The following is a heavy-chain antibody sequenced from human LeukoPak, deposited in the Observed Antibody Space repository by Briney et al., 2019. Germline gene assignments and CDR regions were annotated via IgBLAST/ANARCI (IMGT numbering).Heavy chain of an antibody. Sequence: GGSLRLSCAASGFTFSSYWMSWVRQAPGKGLEWVANIKQDGSEKYYVDSVKGRLTNSRDNAKNSLYLQMNGLRAEDTAVYYCARDAIAAAGGNWFDPWRQGTLVSVST. CDR3: ARDAIAAAGGNWFDP. J-gene: IGHJ5*02. V-gene: IGHV3-7*03. D-gene: IGHD6-13*01. CDR1: GFTFSSYW. CDR2: IKQDGSEK.